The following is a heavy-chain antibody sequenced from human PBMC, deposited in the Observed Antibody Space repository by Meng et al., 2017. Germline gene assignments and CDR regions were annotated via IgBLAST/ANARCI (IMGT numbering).Heavy chain of an antibody. J-gene: IGHJ4*02. D-gene: IGHD6-19*01. V-gene: IGHV4-31*03. CDR2: IYYSGST. Sequence: SETLSLTCTVSGGSISSGGYYWSWIRQHPGKGLEWIGYIYYSGSTYYNPSLKSRVTKSVDTSKNQFSLKLSSVTAADTAVYYCASGYSSGWVDYWGQGTLVTVSS. CDR1: GGSISSGGYY. CDR3: ASGYSSGWVDY.